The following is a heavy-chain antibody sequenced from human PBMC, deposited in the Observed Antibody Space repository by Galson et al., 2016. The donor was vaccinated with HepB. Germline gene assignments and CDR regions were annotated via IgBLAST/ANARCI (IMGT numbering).Heavy chain of an antibody. Sequence: TLSLTCAASGASISGHYWSWIRQPPGKGLEWIGYVHYSGITNYNPSLKSRVSISIDTSKTHFSLRLTSLTVADTAIYYCARDGRAWVGLDVWGQGTTVTVSS. CDR2: VHYSGIT. V-gene: IGHV4-59*11. J-gene: IGHJ6*02. CDR3: ARDGRAWVGLDV. CDR1: GASISGHY. D-gene: IGHD3/OR15-3a*01.